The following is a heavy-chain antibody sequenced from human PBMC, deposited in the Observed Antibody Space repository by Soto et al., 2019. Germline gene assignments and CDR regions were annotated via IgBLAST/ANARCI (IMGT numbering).Heavy chain of an antibody. CDR3: ARGRGIAAAGTGVDY. Sequence: ASVKVYCKASGYTFTSYGISWVRQAPGQGLEWMGWISAYNGNTNYAQKLRGRVTMTTDTSTSTAYMELRSLRSDDTAVYYCARGRGIAAAGTGVDYWGQGTLVTVSS. D-gene: IGHD6-13*01. CDR2: ISAYNGNT. V-gene: IGHV1-18*01. J-gene: IGHJ4*02. CDR1: GYTFTSYG.